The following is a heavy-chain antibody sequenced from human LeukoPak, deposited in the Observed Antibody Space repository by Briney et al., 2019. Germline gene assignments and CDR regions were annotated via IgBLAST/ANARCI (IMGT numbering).Heavy chain of an antibody. CDR3: ARVAGDTPSDAFDI. V-gene: IGHV4-34*01. J-gene: IGHJ3*02. Sequence: SETLSLTCAVYGGSFSGYYWSWIRQPPGKGLEWIGEINHSGSTNYNPSLKSRVTISVDTSKNQFSLKLSSVTAADTAVYYCARVAGDTPSDAFDIWGQGTMVTVSS. CDR2: INHSGST. D-gene: IGHD3-16*01. CDR1: GGSFSGYY.